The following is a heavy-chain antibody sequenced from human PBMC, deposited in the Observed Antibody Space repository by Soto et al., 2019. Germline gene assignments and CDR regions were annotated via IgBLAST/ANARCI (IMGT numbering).Heavy chain of an antibody. CDR3: ARDREVAATHSLYFDY. J-gene: IGHJ4*02. CDR2: ISYDGSNK. Sequence: GGSLRLSCAASGFTFSSYAMHWIRQAPGKGLEWVAVISYDGSNKYYADSVKGRFTISRDNSKNTLYLQMNSLRAEDTAVYYCARDREVAATHSLYFDYWGQGTLVTVSS. CDR1: GFTFSSYA. D-gene: IGHD2-15*01. V-gene: IGHV3-30-3*01.